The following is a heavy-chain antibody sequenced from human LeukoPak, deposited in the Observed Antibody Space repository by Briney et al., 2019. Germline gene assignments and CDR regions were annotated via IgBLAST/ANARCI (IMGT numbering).Heavy chain of an antibody. V-gene: IGHV4-39*01. CDR1: GGSISSSRYY. CDR2: IYYSGST. J-gene: IGHJ5*02. Sequence: SETLSLTCTVSGGSISSSRYYWGWIRQPPGKGLEWIGSIYYSGSTYYNLSLKSRVTISVDTSTHHFSLKLTSVTAADTAVYYCASFYYYGSGSYSLYNWFDPWGQGTLVTVSS. D-gene: IGHD3-10*01. CDR3: ASFYYYGSGSYSLYNWFDP.